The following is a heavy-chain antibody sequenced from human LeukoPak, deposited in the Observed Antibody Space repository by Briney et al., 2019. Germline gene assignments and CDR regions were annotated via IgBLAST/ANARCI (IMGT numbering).Heavy chain of an antibody. Sequence: GASVKVFCKTSGYPFTTYEINWVRQAAGQGLEWMRWVHPNSGNTAYAQKFQGRVTMTRDTSISTAYRELSGLRSDDTAVYFCARGPRNDPWGQGTLVTVSS. CDR2: VHPNSGNT. V-gene: IGHV1-8*01. D-gene: IGHD1-14*01. J-gene: IGHJ5*02. CDR1: GYPFTTYE. CDR3: ARGPRNDP.